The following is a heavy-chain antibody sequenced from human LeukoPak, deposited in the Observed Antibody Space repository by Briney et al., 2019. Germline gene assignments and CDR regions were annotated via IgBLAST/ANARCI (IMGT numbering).Heavy chain of an antibody. V-gene: IGHV4-34*01. CDR3: ARGAPGY. CDR2: INHSGST. CDR1: GGSFSGYY. Sequence: SETLSLTCAVYGGSFSGYYWSWIRQPPGKGLEWIGEINHSGSTNYNPSLKSRVAISVDTSKNQFSLKLTSVTAADTAVYYCARGAPGYWGQGTLVTVSS. J-gene: IGHJ4*02.